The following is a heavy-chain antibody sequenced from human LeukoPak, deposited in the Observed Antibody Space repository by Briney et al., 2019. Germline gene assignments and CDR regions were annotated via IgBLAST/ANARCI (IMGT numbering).Heavy chain of an antibody. CDR3: ARGHHGLEV. Sequence: PGGSLRLSCAASGLIFSYFWMSWVRQTPGKGLEWVANLNQDGSVREYLDSVKGRFTISRDNAENSLFLQMDSLRADDTAVYYCARGHHGLEVWGQGTTVTVSS. J-gene: IGHJ6*02. V-gene: IGHV3-7*03. CDR2: LNQDGSVR. CDR1: GLIFSYFW.